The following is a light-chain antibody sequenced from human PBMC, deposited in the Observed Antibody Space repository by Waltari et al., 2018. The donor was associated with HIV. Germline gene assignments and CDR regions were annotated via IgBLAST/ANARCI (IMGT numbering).Light chain of an antibody. CDR2: ANS. V-gene: IGLV1-40*01. J-gene: IGLJ3*02. CDR1: SSNIGAGDE. Sequence: QSVLTQPPSVSGAPGQRVDISCKGPSSNIGAGDEAHCYQHIPGKVPKLPIYANSSRPSGVPDRFSGINSGTSASLAITGLQTEDEADYYCQSYDSGLSGWVFGGGTKLTVL. CDR3: QSYDSGLSGWV.